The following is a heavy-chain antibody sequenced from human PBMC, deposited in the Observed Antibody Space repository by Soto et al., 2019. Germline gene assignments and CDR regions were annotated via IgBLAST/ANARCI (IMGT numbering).Heavy chain of an antibody. CDR3: ARTTTTPFYYFDY. J-gene: IGHJ4*02. Sequence: VQLVESGGGVVQPGRSLRLSCAASGFTFSSYGMHWVRQAPGKGLEWVAVIWYDGSNKYYADSVKGRFTISRDNSKNTLYLQMNSLRAEDTAVYYCARTTTTPFYYFDYWGQGTLVTVSS. CDR2: IWYDGSNK. CDR1: GFTFSSYG. D-gene: IGHD4-17*01. V-gene: IGHV3-33*01.